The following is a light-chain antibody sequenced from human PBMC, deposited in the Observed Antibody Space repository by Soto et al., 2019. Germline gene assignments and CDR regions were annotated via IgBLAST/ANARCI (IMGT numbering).Light chain of an antibody. J-gene: IGKJ1*01. V-gene: IGKV1-5*03. CDR2: KAS. CDR1: QSISYR. CDR3: QQYYSYWT. Sequence: DIQMTQSPSTLSASVGDRVTSTCRASQSISYRLAWYQQKPGKAPKVLIYKASSLESGVPSRFSGSGSGTEFTLTISSLQPDDFATYYCQQYYSYWTFDQGTKVDIK.